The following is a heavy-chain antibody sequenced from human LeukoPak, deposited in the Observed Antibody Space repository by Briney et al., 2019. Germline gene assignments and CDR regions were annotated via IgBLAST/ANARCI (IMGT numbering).Heavy chain of an antibody. J-gene: IGHJ4*02. CDR1: GFTFSDHY. D-gene: IGHD3-10*01. V-gene: IGHV3-72*01. CDR2: IRNKAKRYTT. CDR3: ARDGSVVRGVIRFSYFDY. Sequence: GGSLRLSCAASGFTFSDHYMDWVRPAPGKGLGWVGRIRNKAKRYTTDYAASVKGRLTISRVDSKSSLYLQMNSLNTEDTAVYYCARDGSVVRGVIRFSYFDYWGEGTLVTVSS.